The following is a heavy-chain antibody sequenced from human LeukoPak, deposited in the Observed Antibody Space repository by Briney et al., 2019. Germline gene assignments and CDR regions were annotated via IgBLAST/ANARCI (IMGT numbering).Heavy chain of an antibody. CDR3: ARDLRYSSRWYYYGMDV. D-gene: IGHD6-13*01. Sequence: SETLSLTCTVSGGSISSSSYYWGWIRQPPGKGLEWIGSIFYSGSTFYNPSLNSRVTISVDTSKNQFSLKLSSVTAADTAVYYCARDLRYSSRWYYYGMDVWGQGTTVTVSS. J-gene: IGHJ6*02. V-gene: IGHV4-39*07. CDR1: GGSISSSSYY. CDR2: IFYSGST.